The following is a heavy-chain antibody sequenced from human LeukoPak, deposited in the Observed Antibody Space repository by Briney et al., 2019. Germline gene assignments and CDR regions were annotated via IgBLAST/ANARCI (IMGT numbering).Heavy chain of an antibody. CDR1: GLTIRNYW. CDR3: AGAGLDY. V-gene: IGHV3-7*03. Sequence: GGSLRLSCEASGLTIRNYWMSWARQAPGKGLEWVANIKQDGSGKHYVDSVKGRFTISRDNTKNSLYLKMNSLRAEDTAVYYCAGAGLDYWGQGTLVTVSS. J-gene: IGHJ4*02. CDR2: IKQDGSGK.